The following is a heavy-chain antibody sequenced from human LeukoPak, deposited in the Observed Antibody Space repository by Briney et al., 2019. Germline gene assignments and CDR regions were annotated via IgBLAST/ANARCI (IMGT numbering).Heavy chain of an antibody. CDR3: AQIAAATLKPIDY. V-gene: IGHV3-21*01. CDR1: GFTFSSYS. Sequence: PGGSLRLSCAASGFTFSSYSMNWVRQAPGKGLEWVSSISSSSSYIYYADSVKGRFTISRDNAKNSLYLQMNSLRAEDTAVYYCAQIAAATLKPIDYRGQGTLVTVSS. CDR2: ISSSSSYI. D-gene: IGHD6-13*01. J-gene: IGHJ4*02.